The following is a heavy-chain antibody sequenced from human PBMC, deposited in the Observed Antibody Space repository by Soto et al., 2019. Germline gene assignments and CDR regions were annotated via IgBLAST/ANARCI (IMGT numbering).Heavy chain of an antibody. D-gene: IGHD3-10*01. CDR3: AKYRELWFGEFLVDY. V-gene: IGHV3-23*01. CDR1: GFTFSSYA. Sequence: GGSLRLSCAASGFTFSSYAMSWVRQAPGKGLEWVSAISGSGGSTYYADSVKGRFTISRDNSKNTLYLQMNSLRAEDTAVYYCAKYRELWFGEFLVDYWGQGTLVTVSS. J-gene: IGHJ4*02. CDR2: ISGSGGST.